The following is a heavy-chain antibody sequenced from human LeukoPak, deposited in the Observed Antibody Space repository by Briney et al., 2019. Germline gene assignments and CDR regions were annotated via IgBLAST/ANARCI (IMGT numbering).Heavy chain of an antibody. CDR1: GFTFSSYG. CDR2: IWYDGSHK. V-gene: IGHV3-33*01. CDR3: ARDLGGCGDRFCSYYFDH. Sequence: PGGSLRLSCGASGFTFSSYGMNWLRQAPGKGLEWGAVIWYDGSHKYYADSAKGRFTISRNNSKNTVALQMDSLRVEDTALYYCARDLGGCGDRFCSYYFDHWGQGIQVTVSS. J-gene: IGHJ4*02. D-gene: IGHD2-21*02.